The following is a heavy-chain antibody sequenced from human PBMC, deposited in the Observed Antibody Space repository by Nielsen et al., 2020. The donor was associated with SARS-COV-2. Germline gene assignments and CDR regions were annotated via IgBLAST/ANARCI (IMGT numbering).Heavy chain of an antibody. V-gene: IGHV3-23*01. CDR3: AKDHFVGSSWYEYYFDY. J-gene: IGHJ4*02. CDR2: ISGSGGST. D-gene: IGHD6-13*01. CDR1: GFTFSSYA. Sequence: GESLKISCAASGFTFSSYAMSWVRQAPGKGLEWVSAISGSGGSTYYADSVKGRFTISRDNSKNTLYLQMNSLRAEDTAVYYCAKDHFVGSSWYEYYFDYWGQGTLVTVSS.